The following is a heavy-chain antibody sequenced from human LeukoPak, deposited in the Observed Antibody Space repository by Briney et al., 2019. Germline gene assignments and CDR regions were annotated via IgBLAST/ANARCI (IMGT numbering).Heavy chain of an antibody. D-gene: IGHD3-22*01. CDR2: FDPEDGET. V-gene: IGHV1-24*01. Sequence: GASVKVSCKVSGYTLTELSMHWVRQAPGKGLEWMGGFDPEDGETIYAQKFQGRVTMTEDTSTDTAYMELSSLRSEDTAVYYCAVGHSSGYYWVFDYWSQGTLVTVSS. CDR3: AVGHSSGYYWVFDY. CDR1: GYTLTELS. J-gene: IGHJ4*02.